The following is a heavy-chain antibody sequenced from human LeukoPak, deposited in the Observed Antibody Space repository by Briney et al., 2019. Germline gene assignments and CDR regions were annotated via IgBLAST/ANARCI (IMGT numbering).Heavy chain of an antibody. CDR1: GFTVSNNY. CDR3: VKYGADV. V-gene: IGHV3-53*01. Sequence: GGSLRLSCAASGFTVSNNYMSWVRQAPGKGLEWVSVIYSGDITYYADSVKGRFTISRDNSKNTLYLQMNSLRAEDTAVYYCVKYGADVWGQGTTVTVSS. CDR2: IYSGDIT. J-gene: IGHJ6*02. D-gene: IGHD2/OR15-2a*01.